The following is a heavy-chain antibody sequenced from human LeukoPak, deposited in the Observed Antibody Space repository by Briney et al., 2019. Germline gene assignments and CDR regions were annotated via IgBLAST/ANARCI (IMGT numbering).Heavy chain of an antibody. CDR2: IWYDGSNK. CDR1: GFTFSSYG. D-gene: IGHD6-6*01. CDR3: AREFSSSYWFDP. J-gene: IGHJ5*02. V-gene: IGHV3-33*01. Sequence: GRSRRLSCAASGFTFSSYGMHWVRQALGKGLEWVAVIWYDGSNKYYADSVKGRFTISRDNSKNTLYLQMNSLRAEDTAVYYCAREFSSSYWFDPWGQGDLVSVSS.